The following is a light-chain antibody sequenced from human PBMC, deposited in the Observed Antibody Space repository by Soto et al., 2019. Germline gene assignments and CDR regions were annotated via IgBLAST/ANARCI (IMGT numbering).Light chain of an antibody. V-gene: IGKV1-17*01. CDR1: QDISNY. CDR2: AAS. Sequence: DIQMTQSPSSLSASLGDRVTITCQASQDISNYLNWYQQKPGKAPKLLIYAASTLQSGVPSRFSGSGSGTEFTLTISSLQPEDFATYYCQQHITFGQGTRLEI. J-gene: IGKJ5*01. CDR3: QQHIT.